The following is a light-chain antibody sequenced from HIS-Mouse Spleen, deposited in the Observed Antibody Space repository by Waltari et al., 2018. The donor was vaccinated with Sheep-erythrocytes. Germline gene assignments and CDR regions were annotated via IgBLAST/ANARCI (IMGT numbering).Light chain of an antibody. Sequence: QSALTQPRSVSGSPGQSVTISCTGTSSDVGGYNDVSWYQQHPGKAPKLMIYDVSKRPAGVPDRFPGSKSGNTASLTISGLQAEDEADYYCCSYAGSYNHVFATGTKVTVL. CDR3: CSYAGSYNHV. CDR2: DVS. J-gene: IGLJ1*01. CDR1: SSDVGGYND. V-gene: IGLV2-11*01.